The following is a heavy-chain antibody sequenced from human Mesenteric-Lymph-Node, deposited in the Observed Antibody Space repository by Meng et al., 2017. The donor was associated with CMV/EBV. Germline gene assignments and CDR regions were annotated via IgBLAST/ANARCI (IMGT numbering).Heavy chain of an antibody. D-gene: IGHD4-23*01. V-gene: IGHV3-30*02. J-gene: IGHJ4*02. Sequence: GGSLRLSCMASGFIFSNYGIQWVRQAPGKGLQWVAFIGHDGTIQYYEDSVRGRFLISRDNSKNTMYLQMNSLRPEDTAVYFCAKDITTYGNRYFDSWDQGTLVTVSS. CDR3: AKDITTYGNRYFDS. CDR1: GFIFSNYG. CDR2: IGHDGTIQ.